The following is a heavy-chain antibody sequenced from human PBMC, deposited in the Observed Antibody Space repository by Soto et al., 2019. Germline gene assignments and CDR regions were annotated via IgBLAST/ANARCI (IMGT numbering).Heavy chain of an antibody. J-gene: IGHJ3*02. CDR2: INAGNGNT. CDR1: GYTSTSYA. Sequence: ASVKVSCKASGYTSTSYAMHWVRQAPGQRLEWMGWINAGNGNTKYSQKFQGRVTITRDTSASTAYMELSSLRSEDTAVYYCARDVYYYDSSGYLRAFDIWGQGTMVTVSS. CDR3: ARDVYYYDSSGYLRAFDI. D-gene: IGHD3-22*01. V-gene: IGHV1-3*01.